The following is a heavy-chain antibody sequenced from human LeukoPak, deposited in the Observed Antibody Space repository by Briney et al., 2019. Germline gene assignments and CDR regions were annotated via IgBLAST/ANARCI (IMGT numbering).Heavy chain of an antibody. D-gene: IGHD4-11*01. CDR1: GGSFSSYY. CDR2: INHSGST. Sequence: SETLSLTCAVYGGSFSSYYWSWIRQPPGKGLEWIGEINHSGSTNYNPSLKSRVTISVGTSKNQFSLKLSSVTAADTAVYYCARGFFYSNFFFDYWGQGTLVTVSS. CDR3: ARGFFYSNFFFDY. J-gene: IGHJ4*02. V-gene: IGHV4-34*01.